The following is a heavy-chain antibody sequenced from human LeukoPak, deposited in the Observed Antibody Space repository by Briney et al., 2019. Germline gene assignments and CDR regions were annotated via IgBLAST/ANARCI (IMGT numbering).Heavy chain of an antibody. J-gene: IGHJ4*02. CDR2: IYPRDGST. Sequence: ASVKVSCKASGYTFTSYYMHWVRQAPGQGLEWMGMIYPRDGSTSYAQKFQGRVTVTRDTSTSTVHMELSGLRSEDTAVYYCARDQEAFDYWGQGTLVTVSS. CDR1: GYTFTSYY. V-gene: IGHV1-46*01. CDR3: ARDQEAFDY.